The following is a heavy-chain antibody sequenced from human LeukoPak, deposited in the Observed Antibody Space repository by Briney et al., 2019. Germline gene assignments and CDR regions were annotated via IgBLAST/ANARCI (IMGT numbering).Heavy chain of an antibody. J-gene: IGHJ4*02. D-gene: IGHD3-22*01. Sequence: GGSLRLSCAASGFTFSGYAMSWVRQAPGKGLEWVSAISGSGGSTYYADSVKGRFTISGDNSKNTLYLQMNSLRAEDTAVYYCAKDIAVVRYYFDYWGQGTLVTVSS. CDR1: GFTFSGYA. CDR3: AKDIAVVRYYFDY. CDR2: ISGSGGST. V-gene: IGHV3-23*01.